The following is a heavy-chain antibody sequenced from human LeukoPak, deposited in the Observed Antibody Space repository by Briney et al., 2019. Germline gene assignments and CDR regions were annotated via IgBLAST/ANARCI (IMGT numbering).Heavy chain of an antibody. V-gene: IGHV4-38-2*01. D-gene: IGHD2-2*01. Sequence: SETLSLTCAVSGYSLSSGYDWCGIRQPPGKGLEWVGSINHGGSAYYNPSLKRRVTISADTSKNQFSLKLTSVPAADTAVYYCARRPSSTGGLGLDYWGQGTLVTVSS. J-gene: IGHJ4*02. CDR1: GYSLSSGYD. CDR2: INHGGSA. CDR3: ARRPSSTGGLGLDY.